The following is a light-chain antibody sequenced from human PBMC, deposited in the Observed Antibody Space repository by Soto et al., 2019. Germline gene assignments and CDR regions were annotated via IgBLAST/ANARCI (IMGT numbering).Light chain of an antibody. V-gene: IGLV1-44*01. CDR2: TAG. Sequence: QSVLTQPLAASASPGQRVTISCSGGSSNIGSNTVAWYQHLPGTAPPRLIFTAGQRPSGVPGRFSGSKSGTSASLAISGLQSEDEGDYYCSAWDNSMNGYVFGHGTKVTVL. J-gene: IGLJ1*01. CDR1: SSNIGSNT. CDR3: SAWDNSMNGYV.